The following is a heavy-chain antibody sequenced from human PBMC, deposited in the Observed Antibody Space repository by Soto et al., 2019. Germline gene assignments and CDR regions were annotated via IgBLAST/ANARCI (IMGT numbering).Heavy chain of an antibody. CDR2: ISRRSSYI. CDR1: GFTFRSYS. CDR3: GRWPLGYCSGGSCVFHY. D-gene: IGHD2-15*01. Sequence: EVQLVESGGGLVKPGGSLRLSCAASGFTFRSYSMNRVRQAPGKGLEWVSSISRRSSYIYYAALVKGRLTISGDTAQSLLYLQMNSPRALDTAVYYCGRWPLGYCSGGSCVFHYWGQGALDIGSS. J-gene: IGHJ4*02. V-gene: IGHV3-21*01.